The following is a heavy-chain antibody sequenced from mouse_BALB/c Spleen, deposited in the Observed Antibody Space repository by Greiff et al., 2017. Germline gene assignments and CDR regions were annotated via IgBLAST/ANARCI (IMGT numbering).Heavy chain of an antibody. CDR1: GFTFSSYT. Sequence: DVKLVESGGGLVKPGGSLKLSCAASGFTFSSYTMSWVRQTPEKRLEWVATISSGGGNTYYPDSVKGRFTISRDNAKNNLYLQMSSLRSEDTALYYCAGGNYGDYWGQGTTLTVSS. CDR3: AGGNYGDY. V-gene: IGHV5-9*03. CDR2: ISSGGGNT. D-gene: IGHD2-1*01. J-gene: IGHJ2*01.